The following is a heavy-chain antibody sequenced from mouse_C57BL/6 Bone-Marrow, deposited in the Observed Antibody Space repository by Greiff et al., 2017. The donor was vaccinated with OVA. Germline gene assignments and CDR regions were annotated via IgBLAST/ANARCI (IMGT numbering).Heavy chain of an antibody. CDR3: ARDYDGYWYFDV. CDR1: GYTFTSYW. J-gene: IGHJ1*03. D-gene: IGHD2-4*01. V-gene: IGHV1-64*01. CDR2: IHPNSGST. Sequence: QVQLQQPGAELVKPGASVKLSCKASGYTFTSYWMHWVKQRPGQGLEWIGMIHPNSGSTNYNEKFKSKATLTADKSSSTAYMQLSSLTSEDSAVYYCARDYDGYWYFDVWGTGTTVTVSS.